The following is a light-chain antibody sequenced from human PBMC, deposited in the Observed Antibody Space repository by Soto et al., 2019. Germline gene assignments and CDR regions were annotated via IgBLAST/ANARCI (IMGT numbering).Light chain of an antibody. CDR2: GAS. CDR3: QQYNNWPRT. V-gene: IGKV3-15*01. J-gene: IGKJ1*01. Sequence: EIVMTQSPATLSVSPGERATLSCRASQSVSSNLAWYQQKPGQAPRLLIYGASTRATGIPASFSGSGSVTEFTLTISSLQSEDVAVYFCQQYNNWPRTFGQGTKVEIK. CDR1: QSVSSN.